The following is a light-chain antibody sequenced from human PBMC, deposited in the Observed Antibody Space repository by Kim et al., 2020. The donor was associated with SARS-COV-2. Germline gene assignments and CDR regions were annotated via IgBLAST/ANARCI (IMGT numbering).Light chain of an antibody. Sequence: ATINCKSSQSVLNTSKNKTFLAWYQHKPRQPPRLLIYWASTRQSGVPDRFSGSESGTDFTLTISSLQAEDVAVYYCQQYNTIPWTFGQGTKVDIK. CDR2: WAS. CDR1: QSVLNTSKNKTF. J-gene: IGKJ1*01. V-gene: IGKV4-1*01. CDR3: QQYNTIPWT.